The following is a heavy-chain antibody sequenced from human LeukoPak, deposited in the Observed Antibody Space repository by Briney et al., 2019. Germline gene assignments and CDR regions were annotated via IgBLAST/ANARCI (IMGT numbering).Heavy chain of an antibody. D-gene: IGHD5-18*01. V-gene: IGHV3-74*01. Sequence: GGSLRLSCAASGFTFSSYSMNWVRQAPGKGLVWVSRIDSDGSSTNYADSVKGRFTISRDNAKNTLYLQMNSLRAEDTAVYYCTRDPVDTYGGYWGQGTLVKVSS. J-gene: IGHJ4*02. CDR3: TRDPVDTYGGY. CDR1: GFTFSSYS. CDR2: IDSDGSST.